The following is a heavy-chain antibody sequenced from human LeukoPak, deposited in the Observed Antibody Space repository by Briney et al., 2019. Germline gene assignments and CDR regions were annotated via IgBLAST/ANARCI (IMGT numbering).Heavy chain of an antibody. CDR1: GYTFSTCA. CDR3: ARAWGEDIAARPYYFDY. V-gene: IGHV1-18*01. J-gene: IGHJ4*02. Sequence: SGKPSWKVSGYTFSTCAISWVRHAPGQGLEWMGWISAYNGNTIYAPKLQGRVTMTTDTSTSAACMELGSLRSDDTAVYYCARAWGEDIAARPYYFDYWGQGSLVTVSS. CDR2: ISAYNGNT. D-gene: IGHD6-6*01.